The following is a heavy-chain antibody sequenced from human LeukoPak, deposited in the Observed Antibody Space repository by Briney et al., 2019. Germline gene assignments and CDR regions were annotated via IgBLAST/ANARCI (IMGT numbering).Heavy chain of an antibody. J-gene: IGHJ4*02. CDR2: IYSGGST. CDR1: GFTFSSYS. V-gene: IGHV3-66*02. D-gene: IGHD2-21*02. Sequence: GGSLRLSCAASGFTFSSYSINWVRQAPGKGLEWVSVIYSGGSTYYADSVKGRFTISRDNSKNTLYLQMNSLRAEDTAVYYCARVGAYCGGDCRDYWGQGTLVTVSS. CDR3: ARVGAYCGGDCRDY.